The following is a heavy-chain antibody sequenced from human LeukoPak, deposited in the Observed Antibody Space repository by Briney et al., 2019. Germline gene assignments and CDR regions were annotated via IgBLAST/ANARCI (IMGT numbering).Heavy chain of an antibody. Sequence: PSETLSLTCTVSGGSISSSSYYWGWIRQPPGKGLDRIGSIYYSGSTYYNPSLKSRVTISVDTPKNQFSLKLSSVPAADTAVYYCARLCDYPYNWFDPWGQGTLVTVSS. CDR2: IYYSGST. D-gene: IGHD4-17*01. CDR1: GGSISSSSYY. V-gene: IGHV4-39*01. J-gene: IGHJ5*02. CDR3: ARLCDYPYNWFDP.